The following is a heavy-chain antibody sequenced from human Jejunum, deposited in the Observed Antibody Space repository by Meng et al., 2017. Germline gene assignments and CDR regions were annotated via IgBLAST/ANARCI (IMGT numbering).Heavy chain of an antibody. J-gene: IGHJ5*02. V-gene: IGHV2-5*02. Sequence: SGPTLVKPTQTLTLTCTFSGFSLTTGAEGVGWFRQTPGKGLEWLAMIYRDDEKRFSPSLNSRLTITKDISKSQVVLTMTNMDPLDTATYYCARGRVGTWWFDPWGQGALVTVSS. CDR3: ARGRVGTWWFDP. D-gene: IGHD3-16*01. CDR2: IYRDDEK. CDR1: GFSLTTGAEG.